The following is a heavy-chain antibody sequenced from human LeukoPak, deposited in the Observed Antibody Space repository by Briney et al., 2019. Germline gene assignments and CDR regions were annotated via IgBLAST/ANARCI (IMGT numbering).Heavy chain of an antibody. CDR2: INYSGKL. D-gene: IGHD2-21*02. CDR3: ARDFGDWRTDY. Sequence: SETLCLTCTVSGGSISSRTYYWAWIRQLPGKGLEWIGSINYSGKLTYNPSLKSRVTVSLDTSRNQFSLTLSSVTAAGTAVYYCARDFGDWRTDYWGQGTLVTVSS. V-gene: IGHV4-39*07. J-gene: IGHJ4*02. CDR1: GGSISSRTYY.